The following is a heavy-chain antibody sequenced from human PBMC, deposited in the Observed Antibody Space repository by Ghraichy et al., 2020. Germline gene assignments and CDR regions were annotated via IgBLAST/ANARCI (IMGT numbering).Heavy chain of an antibody. CDR2: IYYSGST. Sequence: SETLSLTCTVSGGSISSYYWSWIRQPPGKGLEWIGYIYYSGSTNYNPSLKSRVTISVDTSKNQFSLKLSSVTAADTAVYYCARVVGSYHFDYWGQGTLVTVSS. CDR3: ARVVGSYHFDY. V-gene: IGHV4-59*01. J-gene: IGHJ4*02. D-gene: IGHD1-26*01. CDR1: GGSISSYY.